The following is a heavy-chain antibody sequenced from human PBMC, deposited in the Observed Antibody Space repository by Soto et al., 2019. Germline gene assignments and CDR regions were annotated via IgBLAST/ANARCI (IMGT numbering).Heavy chain of an antibody. CDR1: GYTFTGYY. D-gene: IGHD6-13*01. CDR3: ARDSSPIRTVSSSRRGETFDP. Sequence: ASVKVSCKASGYTFTGYYMHSVRQAPGQGLEWMGWINPNSGGTNYAQKFQGWVTMTRETSISTAYMELSRLGSDDTALYFCARDSSPIRTVSSSRRGETFDPWGQGTLDTVSS. J-gene: IGHJ5*01. V-gene: IGHV1-2*04. CDR2: INPNSGGT.